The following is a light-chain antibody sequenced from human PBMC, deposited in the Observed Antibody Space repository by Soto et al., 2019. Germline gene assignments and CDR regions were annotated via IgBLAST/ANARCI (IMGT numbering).Light chain of an antibody. J-gene: IGKJ4*01. CDR2: DAS. V-gene: IGKV1-33*01. Sequence: IQMTQSPSSLSASVGDRVTITCQASQDISNSLNWYQQKPGKAPKLLIYDASNLETGVPSRCSGGGAWTDFTFTIGSMQQEENATVYCRHYDNILALTFGGGTKVDIK. CDR3: RHYDNILALT. CDR1: QDISNS.